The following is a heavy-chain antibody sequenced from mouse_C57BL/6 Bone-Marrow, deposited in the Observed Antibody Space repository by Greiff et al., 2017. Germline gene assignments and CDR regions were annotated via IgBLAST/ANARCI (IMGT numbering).Heavy chain of an antibody. V-gene: IGHV14-3*01. CDR2: IDPANGNT. Sequence: VQLQQSVAELVRPGASVKLSCTASGFNIKNTYMHWVKQRPEQGLEWIGRIDPANGNTKYAPTFLGKATITATTSSNTAYLQLSSLTAEDTALYYGGIGVRRPAFAYWGQGTLVTVSA. J-gene: IGHJ3*01. CDR1: GFNIKNTY. CDR3: GIGVRRPAFAY. D-gene: IGHD2-14*01.